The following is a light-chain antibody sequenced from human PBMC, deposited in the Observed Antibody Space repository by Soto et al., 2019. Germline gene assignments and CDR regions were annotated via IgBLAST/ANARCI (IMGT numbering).Light chain of an antibody. Sequence: QSALTQPSSLSDSPGQSITISCTGTSSGVGGSNFVSWYQQHPGKPPKLIIYDVANRPSGVSNRFSGSKSGSAASLIISRLQTEDEADYYCVSYTSSTPYVFGTGTKVTVL. CDR1: SSGVGGSNF. CDR2: DVA. CDR3: VSYTSSTPYV. J-gene: IGLJ1*01. V-gene: IGLV2-14*03.